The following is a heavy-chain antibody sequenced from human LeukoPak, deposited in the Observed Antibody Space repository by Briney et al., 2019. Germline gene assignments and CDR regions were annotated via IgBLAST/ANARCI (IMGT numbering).Heavy chain of an antibody. CDR1: GFSFSSHN. CDR3: ARGEASCDY. CDR2: IKQVGSDK. Sequence: PGGPLRLSCAASGFSFSSHNMNWVRQAPGKGREWVANIKQVGSDKYYVDSVKGRFTISRDNAKNSLFLQMNSLRAEDTAVYYCARGEASCDYWGQGALVTVSS. J-gene: IGHJ4*02. D-gene: IGHD6-6*01. V-gene: IGHV3-7*05.